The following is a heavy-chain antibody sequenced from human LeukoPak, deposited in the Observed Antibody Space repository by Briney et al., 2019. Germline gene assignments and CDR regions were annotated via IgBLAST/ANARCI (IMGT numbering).Heavy chain of an antibody. D-gene: IGHD2-21*01. CDR1: GVTLSSYW. Sequence: GGSLRLSRAASGVTLSSYWMNWVRQASGKGLVWVSRINSDGRSTKYADSVKGRFTISRDNAKNTLYLQMNSLRAEDTAVYYCARAIPGYYDMDVWGQGTTVTVSS. CDR2: INSDGRST. CDR3: ARAIPGYYDMDV. V-gene: IGHV3-74*03. J-gene: IGHJ6*02.